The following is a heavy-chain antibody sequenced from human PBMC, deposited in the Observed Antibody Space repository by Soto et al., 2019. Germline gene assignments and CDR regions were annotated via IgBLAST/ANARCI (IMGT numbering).Heavy chain of an antibody. CDR1: GGSISSGYYY. CDR2: IYYSGNT. V-gene: IGHV4-30-4*01. CDR3: ARDPPGGAFSSWYQPYYYGMDV. Sequence: SETLSLTCSVSGGSISSGYYYWSWIRQPPGKGLEWIGNIYYSGNTYYNPSLKSRLIISIDTSKNQFSLKVGSVTAADTAVYYCARDPPGGAFSSWYQPYYYGMDVWGQGTTVTVSS. J-gene: IGHJ6*02. D-gene: IGHD6-13*01.